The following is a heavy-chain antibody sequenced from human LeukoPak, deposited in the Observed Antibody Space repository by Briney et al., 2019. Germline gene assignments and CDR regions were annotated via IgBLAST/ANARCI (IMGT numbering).Heavy chain of an antibody. D-gene: IGHD1-14*01. CDR3: AKDPGPDY. Sequence: PGGSLRLSCAASGFTFSSYGMHWVRQAPGKGLEWVAVISYDGSNKYYADSVKGRFTISRDNSKNTLYLQMNSLRAEDTAVYYCAKDPGPDYWGQGTLVTVSS. CDR2: ISYDGSNK. CDR1: GFTFSSYG. V-gene: IGHV3-30*18. J-gene: IGHJ4*02.